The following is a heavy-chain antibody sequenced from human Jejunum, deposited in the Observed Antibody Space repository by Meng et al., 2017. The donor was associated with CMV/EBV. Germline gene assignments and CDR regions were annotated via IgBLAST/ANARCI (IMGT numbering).Heavy chain of an antibody. CDR2: IYYSGST. J-gene: IGHJ4*02. CDR1: GGTISSSSYY. D-gene: IGHD3-3*01. CDR3: ARLDFWSGYYIDY. V-gene: IGHV4-39*01. Sequence: GGTISSSSYYWGWIRQPPGKGLEWIGSIYYSGSTYYNPSLKSRVTISVDTSKNQFSLKLSSVTAADTAVYYCARLDFWSGYYIDYWGQGTLVTVSS.